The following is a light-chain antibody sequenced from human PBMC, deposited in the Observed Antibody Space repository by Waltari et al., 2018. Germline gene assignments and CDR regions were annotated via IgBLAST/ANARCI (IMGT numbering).Light chain of an antibody. CDR1: QEITNY. V-gene: IGKV1-9*01. J-gene: IGKJ4*01. Sequence: IQLTQSPSSLSASVGDRVTITCRASQEITNYLAWYQQEPGKPPKLLIYAASTLQSGVPSRFSGSQSGTDFTLTISTLQPEDFATYYWQQLDTYPLTFGGGTKVEIK. CDR3: QQLDTYPLT. CDR2: AAS.